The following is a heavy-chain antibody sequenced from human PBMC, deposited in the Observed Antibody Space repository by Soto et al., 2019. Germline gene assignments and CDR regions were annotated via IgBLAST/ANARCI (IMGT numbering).Heavy chain of an antibody. CDR1: GFTFSSYS. Sequence: GGSLRLSCVVSGFTFSSYSMNWARQAPGKGLEWVSHISTSSSTIYYADSVKGRFTISRDNAKNSLYLQMNSLRDEDTAVYYCVQSYYDYYYGMDVWGQGTTVTVSS. CDR3: VQSYYDYYYGMDV. J-gene: IGHJ6*02. V-gene: IGHV3-48*02. D-gene: IGHD1-26*01. CDR2: ISTSSSTI.